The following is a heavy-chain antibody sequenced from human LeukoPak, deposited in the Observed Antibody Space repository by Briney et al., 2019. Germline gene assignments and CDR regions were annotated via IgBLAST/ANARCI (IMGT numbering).Heavy chain of an antibody. CDR2: ISGSGGST. CDR3: AKSTRVAPSDY. J-gene: IGHJ4*02. V-gene: IGHV3-23*01. D-gene: IGHD2-2*01. Sequence: GGSLRLSCAASGFTFGSYAMSWVRQAPGKGLEWVSAISGSGGSTYYADSVKGRFTTSRDNSKNTLYLQMNSLRAEDTAVYYCAKSTRVAPSDYWGQGTLVTVSS. CDR1: GFTFGSYA.